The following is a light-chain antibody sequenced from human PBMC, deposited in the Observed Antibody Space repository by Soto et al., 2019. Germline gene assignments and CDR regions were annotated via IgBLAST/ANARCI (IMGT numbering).Light chain of an antibody. V-gene: IGLV1-44*01. Sequence: QAVVTQPPSASGTPGQRVTISCSGSSSNIGSNAVNWYQQLPGTAPKLLMYSNNQRPSGVPDRFSGSKSGTSASLAISGLQSEDEADYYCAAWDDSLNGVLFGGGTKVTVL. CDR1: SSNIGSNA. CDR3: AAWDDSLNGVL. CDR2: SNN. J-gene: IGLJ2*01.